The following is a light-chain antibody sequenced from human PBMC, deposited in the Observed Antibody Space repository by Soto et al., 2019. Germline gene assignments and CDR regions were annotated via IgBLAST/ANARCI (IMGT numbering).Light chain of an antibody. J-gene: IGKJ1*01. V-gene: IGKV3-20*01. Sequence: EGVLSQCPRNQSQNPGERATLSCRASQSVSNNYLAWYQQKPGQAPRLLIYGASNRATGIPDRFSGSGSGTDFTLTISILEPEDFAVYYCHQYGSSGTSRQGTKVDIK. CDR2: GAS. CDR1: QSVSNNY. CDR3: HQYGSSGT.